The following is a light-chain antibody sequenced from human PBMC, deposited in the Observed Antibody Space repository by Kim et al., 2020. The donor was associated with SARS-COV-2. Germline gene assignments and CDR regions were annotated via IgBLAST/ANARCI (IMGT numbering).Light chain of an antibody. CDR2: EVT. Sequence: LTQPASVSGSPGQSIPISCTGTRSDVGSYDLVAWYQYHPGKAPKLMIYEVTKRPSGVSNRFSGSKSGNTASLTISGLQADDEADYYCSSYARSSAGSSTVFGGGTQLTVL. CDR3: SSYARSSAGSSTV. CDR1: RSDVGSYDL. J-gene: IGLJ2*01. V-gene: IGLV2-23*02.